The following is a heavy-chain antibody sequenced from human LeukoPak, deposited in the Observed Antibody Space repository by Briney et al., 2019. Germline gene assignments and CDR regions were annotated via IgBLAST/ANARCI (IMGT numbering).Heavy chain of an antibody. Sequence: SETLSLTCTVSGYSISSGYYWGWIRQPPGKGLEWIGSIYHSGSTYYNPSLKSRVTISVDTSKNQFSLKLSSVTAADTAVYYCARAGYYYDSVDYWGQGTLVTVSS. CDR3: ARAGYYYDSVDY. CDR2: IYHSGST. J-gene: IGHJ4*02. D-gene: IGHD3-22*01. V-gene: IGHV4-38-2*02. CDR1: GYSISSGYY.